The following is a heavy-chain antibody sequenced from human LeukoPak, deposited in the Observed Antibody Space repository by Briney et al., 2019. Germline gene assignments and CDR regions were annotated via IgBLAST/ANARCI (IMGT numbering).Heavy chain of an antibody. J-gene: IGHJ5*02. CDR3: ARVRYSSSSFWFDP. CDR1: GLTFSDYY. Sequence: GGSLRLSCAASGLTFSDYYMSWIRQAPGKGLEWVSYISSSGSTIYYADSVKGRFTISRDNAKNSLYLQMNSLRAEDTAVYYCARVRYSSSSFWFDPWGQGTLVTVSS. V-gene: IGHV3-11*01. CDR2: ISSSGSTI. D-gene: IGHD6-6*01.